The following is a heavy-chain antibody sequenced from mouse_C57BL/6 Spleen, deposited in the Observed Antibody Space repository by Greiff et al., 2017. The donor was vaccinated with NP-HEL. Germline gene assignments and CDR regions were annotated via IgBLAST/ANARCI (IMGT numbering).Heavy chain of an antibody. CDR1: GYAFSSSW. D-gene: IGHD1-1*01. V-gene: IGHV1-82*01. Sequence: VQGVESGPELVKPGASVKISCKASGYAFSSSWMNWVKQRPGKGLEWIGRIYPGDGDTNYNGKFKGKATLTADKSSSTAYMQLSSLTSEDSAVYFCARRGITTVVVDAMDYWGQGTSVTVSS. CDR3: ARRGITTVVVDAMDY. CDR2: IYPGDGDT. J-gene: IGHJ4*01.